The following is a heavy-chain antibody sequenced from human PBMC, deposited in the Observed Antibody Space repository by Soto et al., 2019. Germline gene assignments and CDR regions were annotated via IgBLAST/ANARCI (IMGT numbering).Heavy chain of an antibody. V-gene: IGHV1-18*01. Sequence: ASGKVSCKASGYTFTRYGISWVRQAPGQGLEWMGWISAYNGNTNYAQKLQGRVTMTTDTSTSTAYMELRSLRSDDTAVYYCARVVVRIQLDYWGQGTLVTVSS. CDR2: ISAYNGNT. D-gene: IGHD5-18*01. J-gene: IGHJ4*02. CDR3: ARVVVRIQLDY. CDR1: GYTFTRYG.